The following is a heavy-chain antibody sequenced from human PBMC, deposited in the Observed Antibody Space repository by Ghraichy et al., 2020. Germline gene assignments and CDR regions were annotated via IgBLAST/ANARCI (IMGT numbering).Heavy chain of an antibody. J-gene: IGHJ4*02. CDR2: IRYDGSNK. V-gene: IGHV3-30*02. D-gene: IGHD3-10*01. CDR3: AKSVLMVRGVISY. CDR1: GFTFSSYG. Sequence: GGSLRLSCAASGFTFSSYGMHWVRQAPGKGLEWVAFIRYDGSNKYYADSVKGRFTISRDNSKNTLYLQMNSLRAEDTAVYYCAKSVLMVRGVISYWGQGTLVTVSS.